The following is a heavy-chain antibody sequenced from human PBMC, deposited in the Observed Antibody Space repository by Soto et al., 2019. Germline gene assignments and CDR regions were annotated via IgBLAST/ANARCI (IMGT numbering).Heavy chain of an antibody. CDR1: GFDFCDTC. D-gene: IGHD3-10*01. CDR2: IRQDGSET. V-gene: IGHV3-7*01. J-gene: IGHJ6*02. CDR3: ARDPPYGSGTSQNYGMDV. Sequence: GGSLSLSCSACGFDFCDTCMRWLRQAPGKGLEWVSRIRQDGSETYYVDSVKGRFTISRDNAKNSLYLQMNSLRAEDTAVYYCARDPPYGSGTSQNYGMDVWGQGTTDTVSS.